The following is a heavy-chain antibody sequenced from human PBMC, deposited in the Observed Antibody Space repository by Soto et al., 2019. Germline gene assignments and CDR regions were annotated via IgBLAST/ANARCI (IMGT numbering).Heavy chain of an antibody. Sequence: PSETLSLTCTVSGGSISSGGYYWSWIRQHPGKGLEWIGYIYYSGSTYYNPSLKSRVTISLDTSKNQFSLKLSSVTAADTAVYYCARSRTFRSFDYWGQGTLVTVSS. CDR3: ARSRTFRSFDY. J-gene: IGHJ4*02. V-gene: IGHV4-31*03. CDR1: GGSISSGGYY. D-gene: IGHD3-16*01. CDR2: IYYSGST.